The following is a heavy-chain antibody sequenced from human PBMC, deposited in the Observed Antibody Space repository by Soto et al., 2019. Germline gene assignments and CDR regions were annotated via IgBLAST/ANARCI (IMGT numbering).Heavy chain of an antibody. J-gene: IGHJ2*01. D-gene: IGHD3-22*01. CDR2: IGTAGDT. CDR1: GFTFSSYD. CDR3: ARVSDYDSSGFSHWYFDL. V-gene: IGHV3-13*01. Sequence: ESGGGLVQPGGSLRLSCAASGFTFSSYDMHWVRQATGKGLEWVSAIGTAGDTYYPGSVKGRFTISRENAKNSLYLQMNSLRAGDTAVYYCARVSDYDSSGFSHWYFDLWGRATLVTVSS.